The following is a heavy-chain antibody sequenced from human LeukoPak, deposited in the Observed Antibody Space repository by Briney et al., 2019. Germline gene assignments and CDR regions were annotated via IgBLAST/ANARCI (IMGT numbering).Heavy chain of an antibody. Sequence: PSETLSLTCSVSGGSIAYSSYYWSWIRQTPGKGLEWVGTIYYRATLSNAEQTYSKPSLKSRLTISLDASTNQFSLKLASVTAADTAVYYCARDGLGYDISGYSRWGQGTLVTVSS. J-gene: IGHJ4*02. D-gene: IGHD3-22*01. CDR2: IYYRATLSNAEQT. CDR1: GGSIAYSSYY. V-gene: IGHV4-39*02. CDR3: ARDGLGYDISGYSR.